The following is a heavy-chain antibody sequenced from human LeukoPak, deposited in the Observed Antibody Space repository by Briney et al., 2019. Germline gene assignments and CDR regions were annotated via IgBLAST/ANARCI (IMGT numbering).Heavy chain of an antibody. J-gene: IGHJ4*02. CDR1: GFTFSSYA. D-gene: IGHD3-16*01. Sequence: GGSLRLSCAASGFTFSSYAMSWVRQAPGKGLEWVSAISGSGGSAYYADSVKGRFTISRDNSRDTLYLQMNSLRAEDTAVYYCAKGYYDYVWGSYYFDYWGQGTLVTVSS. CDR2: ISGSGGSA. V-gene: IGHV3-23*01. CDR3: AKGYYDYVWGSYYFDY.